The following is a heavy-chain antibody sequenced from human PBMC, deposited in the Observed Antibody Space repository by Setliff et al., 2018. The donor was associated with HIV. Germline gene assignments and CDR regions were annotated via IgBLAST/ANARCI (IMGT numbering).Heavy chain of an antibody. CDR1: GYTFSNYG. J-gene: IGHJ6*03. D-gene: IGHD4-17*01. V-gene: IGHV7-4-1*02. CDR3: ARDHDYGDLSRNWFYMDV. CDR2: INTNTGNP. Sequence: ASVNVSCKASGYTFSNYGMNWVRQAPGQGLEWMGWINTNTGNPTYAQDFTGRFVFSLDTSVSTAYLQISSLKAEDTAVYYCARDHDYGDLSRNWFYMDVWGKGTTVTVSS.